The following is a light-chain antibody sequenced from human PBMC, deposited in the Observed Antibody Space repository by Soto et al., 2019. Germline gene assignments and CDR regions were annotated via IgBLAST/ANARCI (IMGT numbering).Light chain of an antibody. J-gene: IGLJ1*01. CDR3: SSYGGSNDYV. CDR1: SSDVGGYNY. CDR2: EVS. V-gene: IGLV2-8*01. Sequence: QSALTQPPSASGSPGQSVTIYCTGTSSDVGGYNYVSWYQQHPGKAPKLMIYEVSKRPSGVPDRFSGSKSGNTASLTVSGLQAEDEADYYCSSYGGSNDYVFGTGTKLTVL.